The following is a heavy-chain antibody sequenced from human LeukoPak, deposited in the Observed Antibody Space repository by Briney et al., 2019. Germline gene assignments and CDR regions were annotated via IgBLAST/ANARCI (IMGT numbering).Heavy chain of an antibody. V-gene: IGHV1-8*01. Sequence: GASVKVSCEASGSTFTSYDIDWVRQATGQGLEWMGWMNPNSGHTGYAQKFQGRVTMTRNTSVSTAYMELSSLTSEDTAVYYCTRNTAGARCFQRWGQGTLVTVSS. J-gene: IGHJ1*01. CDR2: MNPNSGHT. D-gene: IGHD5-18*01. CDR3: TRNTAGARCFQR. CDR1: GSTFTSYD.